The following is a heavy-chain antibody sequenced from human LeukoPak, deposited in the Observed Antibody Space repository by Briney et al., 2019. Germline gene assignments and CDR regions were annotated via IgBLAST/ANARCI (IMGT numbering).Heavy chain of an antibody. V-gene: IGHV3-30-3*01. Sequence: GGSLGLSCAASGFTFSSYAMHWVRQAPGKGLEWVAVISYDGSNKYYADSVKGRFTISRDNSKNTLYVQMNSLRAEDTAVYYCARGTYHYDSRSYSAGAFDIWGQGTMVTVSS. CDR2: ISYDGSNK. CDR1: GFTFSSYA. D-gene: IGHD3-22*01. J-gene: IGHJ3*02. CDR3: ARGTYHYDSRSYSAGAFDI.